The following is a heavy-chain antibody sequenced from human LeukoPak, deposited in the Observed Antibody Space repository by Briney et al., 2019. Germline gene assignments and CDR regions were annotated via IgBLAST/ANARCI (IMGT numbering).Heavy chain of an antibody. Sequence: AGGSLRLSCAASGFTFSSYAMSWVRQAPGKGLEWVSAISGSGGSTYYADSVKGRFTISRDNSKNTLYLQMNSLRAEDTAVYYCARGEVVVPAATLDYWGQGTLVTVSS. D-gene: IGHD2-2*01. CDR2: ISGSGGST. CDR1: GFTFSSYA. V-gene: IGHV3-23*01. J-gene: IGHJ4*02. CDR3: ARGEVVVPAATLDY.